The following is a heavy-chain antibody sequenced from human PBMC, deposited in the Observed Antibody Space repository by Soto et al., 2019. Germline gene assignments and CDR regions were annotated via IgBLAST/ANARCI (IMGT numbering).Heavy chain of an antibody. J-gene: IGHJ4*02. D-gene: IGHD3-22*01. CDR1: GGSISSYY. CDR3: ASSYYYDSSVFDY. Sequence: SETLSLTCTVSGGSISSYYWSWIRQPPGKGLEWIGYIYYSGSTNYNPSLKSRVTISVDTSKNQFSLKLSSVTAADTAVYYCASSYYYDSSVFDYWGQGTLVTVSS. V-gene: IGHV4-59*08. CDR2: IYYSGST.